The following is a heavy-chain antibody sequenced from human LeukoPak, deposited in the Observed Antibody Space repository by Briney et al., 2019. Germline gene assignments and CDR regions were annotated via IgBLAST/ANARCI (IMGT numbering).Heavy chain of an antibody. V-gene: IGHV4-34*01. CDR2: INHSGST. Sequence: SETLSLTCAVYGGSFSGYYWSWIRQPPGKGLEWIGEINHSGSTNYNPSLKSRVTISVDTSKNQFSLRLSSLTAADTAVYYCASYYYGSGNHWGQGTLVTVSS. J-gene: IGHJ5*02. CDR1: GGSFSGYY. D-gene: IGHD3-10*01. CDR3: ASYYYGSGNH.